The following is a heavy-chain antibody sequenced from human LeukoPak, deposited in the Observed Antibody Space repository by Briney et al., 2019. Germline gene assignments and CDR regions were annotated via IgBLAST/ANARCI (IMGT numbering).Heavy chain of an antibody. CDR2: IYHSGST. V-gene: IGHV4-38-2*01. CDR3: ARVVVPAIYYMDV. CDR1: GYSISSGYY. D-gene: IGHD2-2*01. Sequence: PSETLSLTCAVSGYSISSGYYWGWIRQPPGKGLEWIGNIYHSGSTYYNPSLKRRVTISVDTSKNQLSLKLSSVTAADTAVYYCARVVVPAIYYMDVWGQGITVTVSS. J-gene: IGHJ6*03.